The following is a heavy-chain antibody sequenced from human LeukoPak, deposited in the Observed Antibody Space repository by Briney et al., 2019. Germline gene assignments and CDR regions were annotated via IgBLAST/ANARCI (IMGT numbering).Heavy chain of an antibody. J-gene: IGHJ6*02. V-gene: IGHV4-34*01. Sequence: SETLSLTCAVYGVSFSGYYWSWIRQPPGKGLEWCGEINHSGSTNYNPSPKSRVTISVETCKNQSSLKLSSVTAADTAVYYCARRPLLPSRDDFWSGYPTHYYGMDVWGQGTTVTVSS. D-gene: IGHD3-3*01. CDR3: ARRPLLPSRDDFWSGYPTHYYGMDV. CDR1: GVSFSGYY. CDR2: INHSGST.